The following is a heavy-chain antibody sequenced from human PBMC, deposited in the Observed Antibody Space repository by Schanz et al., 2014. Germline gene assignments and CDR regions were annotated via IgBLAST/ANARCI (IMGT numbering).Heavy chain of an antibody. V-gene: IGHV4-39*01. J-gene: IGHJ5*02. Sequence: QLQLQESGPGLVKASETLSLTCSVSGGSINSGGYRWGWIRQPPGKGLEWIGTMYSSGSTYYNPSHKGGAPIPATTSRTHSPLKVFSVTAADTALYYCARLRGGGVIITTWGQGTLVTVSS. CDR1: GGSINSGGYR. D-gene: IGHD3-10*01. CDR3: ARLRGGGVIITT. CDR2: MYSSGST.